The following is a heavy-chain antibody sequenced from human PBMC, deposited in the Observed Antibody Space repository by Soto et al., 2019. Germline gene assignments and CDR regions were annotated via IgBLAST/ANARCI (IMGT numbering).Heavy chain of an antibody. V-gene: IGHV1-69*02. Sequence: QVQLVQSGAEVKKPGSSVKVSCKASGGTFSSYTISWVRQAPGQGLEWMGRIIPILGIANYEQKFQGRVTITADKSTSTAYMELSSLRSEDMAVYYCARACSGGSCGVDYWGQGTLVTVSS. D-gene: IGHD2-15*01. CDR3: ARACSGGSCGVDY. J-gene: IGHJ4*02. CDR2: IIPILGIA. CDR1: GGTFSSYT.